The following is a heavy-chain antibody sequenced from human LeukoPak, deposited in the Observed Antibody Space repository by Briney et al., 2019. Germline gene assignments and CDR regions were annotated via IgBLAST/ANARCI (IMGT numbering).Heavy chain of an antibody. Sequence: ASVKVSCKASGGTFSSYAISWVRQAPGQGLEWMGGIIPIFGTANYAQKLQGRVTITTDESTSTAYMELSSLRSEDTAVYYCARDWYDSSGYYSFDYWGQGTLVTVSS. CDR2: IIPIFGTA. V-gene: IGHV1-69*05. CDR3: ARDWYDSSGYYSFDY. J-gene: IGHJ4*02. D-gene: IGHD3-22*01. CDR1: GGTFSSYA.